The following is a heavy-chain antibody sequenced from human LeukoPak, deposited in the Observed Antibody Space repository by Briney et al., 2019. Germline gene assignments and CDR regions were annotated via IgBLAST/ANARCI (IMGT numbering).Heavy chain of an antibody. J-gene: IGHJ3*02. D-gene: IGHD3-10*01. V-gene: IGHV4-59*01. Sequence: SETLSLTCTVSGGSISSYYWSWIRQPPGKGLEWIGYIYYSGSTNYSPSLKSRVTISVDTSKNQFSLKLSSVIAADTAVYYCAREIIGSYDAFDIWGQGTMVTVSS. CDR1: GGSISSYY. CDR2: IYYSGST. CDR3: AREIIGSYDAFDI.